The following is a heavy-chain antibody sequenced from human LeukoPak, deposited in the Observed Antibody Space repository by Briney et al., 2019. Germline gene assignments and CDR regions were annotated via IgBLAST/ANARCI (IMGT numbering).Heavy chain of an antibody. V-gene: IGHV3-30-3*01. J-gene: IGHJ4*02. CDR3: ARGPGYSSGWYVLSVDY. Sequence: PGRSLRVSCAASGFTFSSYAMHWVRQAPGKGLEWVAVISYDGSIKYYADSVKGRFTTSRDNSKNMLYLQMNSLSAEDTAVYYCARGPGYSSGWYVLSVDYWGQGTLITVSS. CDR1: GFTFSSYA. D-gene: IGHD6-19*01. CDR2: ISYDGSIK.